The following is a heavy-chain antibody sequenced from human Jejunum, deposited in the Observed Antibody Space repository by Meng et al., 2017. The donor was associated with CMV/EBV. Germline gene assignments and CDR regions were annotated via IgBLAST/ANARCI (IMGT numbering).Heavy chain of an antibody. Sequence: TFSNQALTWVRQAPGKGLEWVSSIIGSGAKTYYADSVKGRFTVSRDNSQSTLYLQMNSLRAEDTALYYCAKDTWGSNWAVGYFDNWGQGTLVTVSS. CDR3: AKDTWGSNWAVGYFDN. J-gene: IGHJ4*02. V-gene: IGHV3-23*01. D-gene: IGHD6-13*01. CDR1: TFSNQA. CDR2: IIGSGAKT.